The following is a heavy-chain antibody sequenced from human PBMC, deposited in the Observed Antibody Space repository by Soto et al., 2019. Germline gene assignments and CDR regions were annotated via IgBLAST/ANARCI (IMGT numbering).Heavy chain of an antibody. D-gene: IGHD6-6*01. V-gene: IGHV1-2*02. J-gene: IGHJ5*02. CDR3: AREVVETSSLWLDP. Sequence: ASVKVSCKVSGDTFIVHYIHWMRQAPGKGLEWIGWMNTNTNTTDSAEVFEGRVSLTWDTSISTAYTQLNSLKIDDTAVYYCAREVVETSSLWLDPWGQGTLVTVSS. CDR2: MNTNTNTT. CDR1: GDTFIVHY.